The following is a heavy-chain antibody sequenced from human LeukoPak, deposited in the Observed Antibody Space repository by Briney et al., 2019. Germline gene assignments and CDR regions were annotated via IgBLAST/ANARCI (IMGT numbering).Heavy chain of an antibody. V-gene: IGHV1-46*01. D-gene: IGHD6-13*01. J-gene: IGHJ4*02. CDR1: GYTFTSYY. CDR2: INPSGGNT. Sequence: ASVKVSCKASGYTFTSYYMHWVRPAPGQGLEWMGIINPSGGNTSYAQKFQGRVTMTRDTSTSTVYMELSSLRSEDTAVYYCARDRLTIYSSSWNFDYWGQGTLVTVSS. CDR3: ARDRLTIYSSSWNFDY.